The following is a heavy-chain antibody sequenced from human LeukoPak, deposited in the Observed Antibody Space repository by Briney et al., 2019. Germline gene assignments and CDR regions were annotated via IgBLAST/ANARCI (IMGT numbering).Heavy chain of an antibody. CDR3: ARHGYYGSGNYMDV. D-gene: IGHD3-10*01. V-gene: IGHV4-39*01. CDR1: GGSISSSSYY. Sequence: SETLSLTCTVSGGSISSSSYYWGWIRQPPGKGLEWIGSIYYSGSTYYNPSLKSRVTISVDTSKNQFSLKLSSVTAADTAVYYCARHGYYGSGNYMDVWGKGTTVTISS. J-gene: IGHJ6*03. CDR2: IYYSGST.